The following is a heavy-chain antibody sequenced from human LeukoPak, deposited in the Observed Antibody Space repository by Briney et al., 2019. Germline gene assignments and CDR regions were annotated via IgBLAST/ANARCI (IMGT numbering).Heavy chain of an antibody. V-gene: IGHV3-23*01. CDR2: ISSSSADK. D-gene: IGHD3-10*01. CDR3: ASGTYRLGDY. CDR1: GFSFTTYA. J-gene: IGHJ4*02. Sequence: GGSLRLSCAASGFSFTTYAMSWVRQAPGKGLEWVSGISSSSADKHYADSVKGRFRVSRDNSKSTLYLEMNSLRTEDTAFYFCASGTYRLGDYWGQGTLVAVSS.